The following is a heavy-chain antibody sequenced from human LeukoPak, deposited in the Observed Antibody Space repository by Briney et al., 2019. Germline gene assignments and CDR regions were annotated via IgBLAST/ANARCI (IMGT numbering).Heavy chain of an antibody. Sequence: GGSLRLSCAASGFTFSSYSMNSVRQAPGKGLEWVSYISSGSTTIYYADSVKGRFTISRDNSKNTLYLQMNSLRAEDTAVYYCARDLKAAAGTMDVWGKGTTVTVSS. CDR2: ISSGSTTI. CDR3: ARDLKAAAGTMDV. J-gene: IGHJ6*04. CDR1: GFTFSSYS. D-gene: IGHD6-13*01. V-gene: IGHV3-48*01.